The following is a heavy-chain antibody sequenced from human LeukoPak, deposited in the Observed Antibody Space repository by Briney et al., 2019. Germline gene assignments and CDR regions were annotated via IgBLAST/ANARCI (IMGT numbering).Heavy chain of an antibody. CDR2: IDYSGTT. D-gene: IGHD3-10*01. Sequence: PSQTLSLTCTVSGGSITSGDYCWSWIRQPPGKGLEWFGYIDYSGTTYYNPSLKSRVTISVDTSKIQFSLKLSSVTAADTAVYYCTATMVRGVPQYYYYMDGWGKGTTVTVSS. CDR1: GGSITSGDYC. J-gene: IGHJ6*03. V-gene: IGHV4-30-4*08. CDR3: TATMVRGVPQYYYYMDG.